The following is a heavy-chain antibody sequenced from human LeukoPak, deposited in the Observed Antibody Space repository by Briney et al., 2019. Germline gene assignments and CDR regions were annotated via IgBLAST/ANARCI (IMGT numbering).Heavy chain of an antibody. D-gene: IGHD6-6*01. Sequence: GASVKVSCKASGGTFSSYAISWVRQAPGQGLEWMGGIIPIFGTANYAQKFQGRVTITTDESTSTAYMELSSLRSEDTAVYYCARDGRSDSSSPSWYWGQGTLVTVSS. CDR3: ARDGRSDSSSPSWY. CDR1: GGTFSSYA. J-gene: IGHJ4*02. V-gene: IGHV1-69*05. CDR2: IIPIFGTA.